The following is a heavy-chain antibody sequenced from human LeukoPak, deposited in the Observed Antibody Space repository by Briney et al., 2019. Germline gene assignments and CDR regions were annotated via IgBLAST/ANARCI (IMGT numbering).Heavy chain of an antibody. CDR3: ARLFGRSSAFDI. D-gene: IGHD3-16*01. CDR2: IYYSGST. V-gene: IGHV4-61*01. Sequence: PSETLSLTCTVSGGSISSSSYYWSWIRQPPGKGLEWIGYIYYSGSTNYNPSLKSRVTISVDTSKNQFSLKLSSVTAADTAVYYCARLFGRSSAFDIWGQGTMVTVSS. J-gene: IGHJ3*02. CDR1: GGSISSSSYY.